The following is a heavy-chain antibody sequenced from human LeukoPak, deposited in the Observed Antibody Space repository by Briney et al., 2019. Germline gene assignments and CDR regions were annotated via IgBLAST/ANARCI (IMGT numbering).Heavy chain of an antibody. J-gene: IGHJ3*02. CDR3: AKGDDIAMINGAFDI. V-gene: IGHV3-30*18. CDR1: GLTFTTSV. Sequence: GGSLRLSCAASGLTFTTSVINWVRQAPGKGLEWVAALSDDGRDEYYAESVKGRFTISRDNSKNTVHLQMNSLRAEDTAVYYCAKGDDIAMINGAFDIWGQGTMVTVSS. D-gene: IGHD5-18*01. CDR2: LSDDGRDE.